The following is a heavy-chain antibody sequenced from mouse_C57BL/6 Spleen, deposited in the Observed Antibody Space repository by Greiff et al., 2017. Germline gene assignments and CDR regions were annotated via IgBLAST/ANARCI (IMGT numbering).Heavy chain of an antibody. CDR3: ARIEDYFDY. V-gene: IGHV1-69*01. J-gene: IGHJ2*01. CDR2: IDPSDSYT. Sequence: QVQLQQSGAELVMPGASVKLSCKASGYTFTSYWMHWVKQRPGQGLEWIGEIDPSDSYTNYNQKFKGKSTLTVDKSSSTAYMQLSSLTSEDSAVYYCARIEDYFDYWGQGTTLTVSS. CDR1: GYTFTSYW.